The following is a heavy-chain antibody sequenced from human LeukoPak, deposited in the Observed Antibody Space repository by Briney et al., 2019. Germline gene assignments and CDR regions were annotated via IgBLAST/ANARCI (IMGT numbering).Heavy chain of an antibody. V-gene: IGHV1-69*04. CDR2: IIPILGIA. D-gene: IGHD5-18*01. CDR3: ARVSVDTAQPVMDY. Sequence: GASVKVSCKASGGTFSSYAISWVRQAPGQGLEWMGRIIPILGIANYAQKFQGRVTITADKSTSTAYMELSSLRSEDTAVYYCARVSVDTAQPVMDYWGQGTLVTVSS. CDR1: GGTFSSYA. J-gene: IGHJ4*02.